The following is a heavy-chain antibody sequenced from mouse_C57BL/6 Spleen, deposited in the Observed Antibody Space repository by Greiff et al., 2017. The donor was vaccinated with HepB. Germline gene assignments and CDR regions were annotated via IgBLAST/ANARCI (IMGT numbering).Heavy chain of an antibody. Sequence: VQLQQPGAELVKPGASVKLSCKASGYTFTEYTIHWVKQRSGQGLEWIGWFYPGSGSIKYNEKFKDKATLTADKSSSTAYMELSRLTSEDAAVYFCARNEEDYYGSSPWFGYWGQGTLVTVSA. D-gene: IGHD1-1*01. CDR1: GYTFTEYT. V-gene: IGHV1-62-2*01. CDR3: ARNEEDYYGSSPWFGY. CDR2: FYPGSGSI. J-gene: IGHJ3*01.